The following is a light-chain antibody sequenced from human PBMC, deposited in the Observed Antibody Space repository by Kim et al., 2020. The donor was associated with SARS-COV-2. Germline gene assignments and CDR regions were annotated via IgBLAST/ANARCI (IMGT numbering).Light chain of an antibody. CDR3: QSYDSSRYWV. Sequence: QSVLTQPPSVSGAPGQRVTISCTGSSSNIGAGYDVHWYQQLPGTAPKLLIYGNSNRPSGVPDRFSGSKSGTSASLAITGLQAEDEADYYCQSYDSSRYWVFGGGTQLTVL. V-gene: IGLV1-40*01. CDR2: GNS. CDR1: SSNIGAGYD. J-gene: IGLJ3*02.